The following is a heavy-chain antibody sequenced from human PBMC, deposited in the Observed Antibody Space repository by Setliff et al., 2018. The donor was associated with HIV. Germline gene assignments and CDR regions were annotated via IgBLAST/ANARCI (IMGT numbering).Heavy chain of an antibody. J-gene: IGHJ4*02. V-gene: IGHV4-30-4*08. Sequence: TSETLSLTCTVSGGSISSGNYYWSWIRQPPGKGLEWIGYIYYSGSTYYNPSLKSRLTISIDTSKKQFSLKLTSVTAADAAIYYCVASSSWSCRLNYWGQGTLVTVSS. CDR3: VASSSWSCRLNY. CDR1: GGSISSGNYY. D-gene: IGHD2-2*01. CDR2: IYYSGST.